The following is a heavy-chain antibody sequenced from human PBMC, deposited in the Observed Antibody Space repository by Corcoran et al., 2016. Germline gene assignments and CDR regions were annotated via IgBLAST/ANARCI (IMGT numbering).Heavy chain of an antibody. Sequence: VQLAESGGGVVQPGRSLRLSCAASGFTFNTYGMNWVRQGRGKGLEWVAVIWYDGSDKYYADSVKGRVTISRDNTKNTLYLQMNSLRAETTALYHCARIDCTGDNCRPYYYYGMDVWGQGTMVTVSS. CDR3: ARIDCTGDNCRPYYYYGMDV. J-gene: IGHJ6*02. CDR2: IWYDGSDK. D-gene: IGHD2-8*02. V-gene: IGHV3-33*04. CDR1: GFTFNTYG.